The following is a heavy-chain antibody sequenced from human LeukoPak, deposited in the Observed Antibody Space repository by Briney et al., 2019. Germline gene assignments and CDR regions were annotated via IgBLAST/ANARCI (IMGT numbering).Heavy chain of an antibody. Sequence: GGSLRLSCEASGFTFSSYAMSWVRQAPGEGLEWVSGISGNGTITYYADSVKGRFTIARDNSKSTLLLEKSSLRAEDTAVYYCAKQTRYDTPAGGRGFDYWGQGVLVTVSS. D-gene: IGHD3-22*01. CDR1: GFTFSSYA. CDR2: ISGNGTIT. CDR3: AKQTRYDTPAGGRGFDY. J-gene: IGHJ4*02. V-gene: IGHV3-23*01.